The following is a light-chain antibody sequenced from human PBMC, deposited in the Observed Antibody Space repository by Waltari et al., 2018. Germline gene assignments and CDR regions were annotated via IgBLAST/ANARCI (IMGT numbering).Light chain of an antibody. CDR2: DVV. V-gene: IGLV2-11*01. Sequence: QSALTQLPSVSASPGQSVTIPFSGSINDVGVEDYVSWYQQLPGKAPKLILYDVVKRPSGVPSRFSGSKYGTTASLTISGLQTDDEATYYCCSYAGAYTFVFGGGTKLTVL. CDR3: CSYAGAYTFV. J-gene: IGLJ3*02. CDR1: INDVGVEDY.